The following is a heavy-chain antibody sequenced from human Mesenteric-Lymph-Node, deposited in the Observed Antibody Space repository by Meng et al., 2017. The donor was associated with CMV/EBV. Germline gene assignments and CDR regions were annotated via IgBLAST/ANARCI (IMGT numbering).Heavy chain of an antibody. V-gene: IGHV3-48*03. Sequence: GESLKISCAASGFTLGDYTMAWVRQAPGKGLEWVSKISSSGFTIYYADSVKDRFTISRDNAKNSLYLQMNSLRAEDTAVYYCARNFDIWGQETMVTVSS. CDR3: ARNFDI. CDR1: GFTLGDYT. CDR2: ISSSGFTI. J-gene: IGHJ3*02.